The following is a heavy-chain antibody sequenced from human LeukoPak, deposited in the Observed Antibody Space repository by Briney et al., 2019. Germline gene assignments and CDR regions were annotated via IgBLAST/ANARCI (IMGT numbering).Heavy chain of an antibody. CDR3: ARTQWLAHFDY. J-gene: IGHJ4*02. CDR1: GDSITSDGYY. V-gene: IGHV4-31*03. Sequence: SETLSLTCTVSGDSITSDGYYWSWIRQHPGKDLEWIGYIYYNGITYYNPSLKSRVTISVDTSKNQFSLKLSPVTTADTAVYYCARTQWLAHFDYWGQGTLVTVSS. D-gene: IGHD6-19*01. CDR2: IYYNGIT.